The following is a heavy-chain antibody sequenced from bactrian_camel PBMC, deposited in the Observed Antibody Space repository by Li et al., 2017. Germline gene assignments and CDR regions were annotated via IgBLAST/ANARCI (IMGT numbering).Heavy chain of an antibody. Sequence: DVQLVESGGGSVQAGGSLRHSCTTSGVTYSTLCMGRFRLAPGKEREGVAAIDAGGQYTTYAEPVKGRFTISRDSAKNTVYLQMNSLKTEDTAMYFCSSLYNRYWGQGTQVTVS. CDR2: IDAGGQYT. CDR3: SSLYNRY. CDR1: GVTYSTLC. J-gene: IGHJ4*01. V-gene: IGHV3S40*01.